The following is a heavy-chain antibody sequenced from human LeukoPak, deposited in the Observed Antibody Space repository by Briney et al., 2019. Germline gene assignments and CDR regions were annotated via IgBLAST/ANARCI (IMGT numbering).Heavy chain of an antibody. D-gene: IGHD6-19*01. J-gene: IGHJ4*02. Sequence: GASVNVSCKASGDTFSSYAISWVRQAPGQGREWMRGIIPIFGTANYAQKFQGRVTITADEYTSTAYMELSSLRSEDTAVYYCARDYRRAVAGDSMAFFDYWGQGTLVTVSS. V-gene: IGHV1-69*13. CDR3: ARDYRRAVAGDSMAFFDY. CDR2: IIPIFGTA. CDR1: GDTFSSYA.